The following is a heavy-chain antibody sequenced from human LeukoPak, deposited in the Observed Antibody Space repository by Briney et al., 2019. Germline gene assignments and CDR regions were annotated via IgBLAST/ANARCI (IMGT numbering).Heavy chain of an antibody. D-gene: IGHD5-12*01. CDR1: GYSISSGYY. V-gene: IGHV4-38-2*01. CDR2: IFHSGST. CDR3: ARGVATPDS. Sequence: SETLSLTCAVSGYSISSGYYWAWIRQPPGKGLEWIGSIFHSGSTYYNPSLKSRVTISIDTSKNQFSLKLTPVPAADTAVYYCARGVATPDSWGQGTLVTVSS. J-gene: IGHJ5*01.